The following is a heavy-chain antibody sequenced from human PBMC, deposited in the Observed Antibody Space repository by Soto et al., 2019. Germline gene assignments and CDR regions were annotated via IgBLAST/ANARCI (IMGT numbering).Heavy chain of an antibody. V-gene: IGHV3-11*06. J-gene: IGHJ6*02. D-gene: IGHD3-10*01. CDR1: GFTFSDYY. CDR3: ARGLLGSMARGYYYYYGMDV. CDR2: ISSSSYT. Sequence: GGSLRLSCAASGFTFSDYYMSWIRQAPGKGLEWVSYISSSSYTNYADSVKGRFTISRDNAKNSLYLQMNSLRAEDTAVYYCARGLLGSMARGYYYYYGMDVWGQGTTVTVSS.